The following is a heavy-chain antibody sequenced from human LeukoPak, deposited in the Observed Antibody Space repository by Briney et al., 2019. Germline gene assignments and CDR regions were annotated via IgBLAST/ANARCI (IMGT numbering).Heavy chain of an antibody. V-gene: IGHV3-74*01. Sequence: PGGSLRFSCVGYGFTYTDYWMHWFRQAPGKGPVWVSRINPDGTIIDYADPVKGRFSISRDNAKNLLSLHMTGLSAADTAVYYCAKDLSWNTADRWGQGILVTVSS. CDR2: INPDGTII. D-gene: IGHD5-18*01. CDR3: AKDLSWNTADR. CDR1: GFTYTDYW. J-gene: IGHJ5*02.